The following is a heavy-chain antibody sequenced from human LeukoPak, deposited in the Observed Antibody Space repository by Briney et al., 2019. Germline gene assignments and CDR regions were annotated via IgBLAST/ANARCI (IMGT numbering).Heavy chain of an antibody. V-gene: IGHV3-15*01. J-gene: IGHJ4*02. CDR1: GFTFSNAW. D-gene: IGHD3-16*02. CDR2: IKSKTDGGTT. Sequence: PGGSPRLSCAASGFTFSNAWMSWVRQAPGKGLEWVGRIKSKTDGGTTDYAAPVKGRFTISRDDSKNTLYLQMNSLKTEDTAVYYCTTVTAGYDYVWGSYRYIYFDYWGQGTLVTVSS. CDR3: TTVTAGYDYVWGSYRYIYFDY.